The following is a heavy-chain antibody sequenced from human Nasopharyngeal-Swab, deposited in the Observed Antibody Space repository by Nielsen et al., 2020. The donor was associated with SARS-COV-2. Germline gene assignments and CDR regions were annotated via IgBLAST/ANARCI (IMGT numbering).Heavy chain of an antibody. Sequence: LSCTVSGGSISSGGYYWSWIRQHPGKGLEWIGYIYYSGSTYYNPSLKSRVTISVDTSKNQFSLKLSSVSVTDTAVYYCARARRPSSMVRHRLNWFDPWGQGTLVTVSS. D-gene: IGHD3-10*01. CDR3: ARARRPSSMVRHRLNWFDP. V-gene: IGHV4-31*03. J-gene: IGHJ5*02. CDR1: GGSISSGGYY. CDR2: IYYSGST.